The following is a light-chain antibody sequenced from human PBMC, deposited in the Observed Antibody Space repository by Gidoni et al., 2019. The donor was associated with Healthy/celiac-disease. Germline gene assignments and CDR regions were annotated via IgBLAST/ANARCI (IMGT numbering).Light chain of an antibody. CDR2: DAS. CDR3: QQYDNPPPT. J-gene: IGKJ3*01. Sequence: IQVNQSPSSLSASVGDRVTITCQASQDISNYFNWYQQKPGKAPKLLIYDASNLETGVPSRFSGSGSGTDFTFTISSLQPEDIATYYCQQYDNPPPTFGPGTKVDIK. V-gene: IGKV1-33*01. CDR1: QDISNY.